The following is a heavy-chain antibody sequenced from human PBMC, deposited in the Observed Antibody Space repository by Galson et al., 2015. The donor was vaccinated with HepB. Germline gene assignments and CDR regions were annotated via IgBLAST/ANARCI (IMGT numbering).Heavy chain of an antibody. Sequence: SCKASGYTFTGYYMHWVRQAPGQGLEWMGWINPNSGGTNYAQKFQGRVTMTSDTSISTAYMELSRLRSDDTAVYYCATDHKGSYGSGSYRYAVDIWGQGTMVTVSS. CDR3: ATDHKGSYGSGSYRYAVDI. D-gene: IGHD3-10*01. V-gene: IGHV1-2*02. CDR2: INPNSGGT. J-gene: IGHJ3*02. CDR1: GYTFTGYY.